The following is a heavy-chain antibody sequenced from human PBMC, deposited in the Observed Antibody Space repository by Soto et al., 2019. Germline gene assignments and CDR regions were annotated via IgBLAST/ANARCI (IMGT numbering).Heavy chain of an antibody. V-gene: IGHV4-28*01. CDR2: IYYSGST. CDR1: GYSLSSSNW. CDR3: ARTYEGSSTAFDY. J-gene: IGHJ4*02. Sequence: PSETLSLTCAVSGYSLSSSNWWGWIRQPPGKGLEWIGYIYYSGSTYYNPSLKSRVTMSVDTSKNQFSLKLSSVTAVDTAVYYCARTYEGSSTAFDYWGQGALVTVSS. D-gene: IGHD3-22*01.